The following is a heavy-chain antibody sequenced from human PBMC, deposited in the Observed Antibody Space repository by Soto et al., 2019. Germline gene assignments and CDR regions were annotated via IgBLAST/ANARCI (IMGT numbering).Heavy chain of an antibody. Sequence: PSETLSLTCTVSGGSVSSGSYYWSWIRQPPGKGLEWIGYIYYSGSTNYNPSLKSRVTISVDTSKNQFSLKLSSVTAADTALYNCAADLPGHGGGYEFDYWGQGTPVTVSS. J-gene: IGHJ4*01. CDR3: AADLPGHGGGYEFDY. V-gene: IGHV4-61*01. CDR2: IYYSGST. CDR1: GGSVSSGSYY. D-gene: IGHD2-15*01.